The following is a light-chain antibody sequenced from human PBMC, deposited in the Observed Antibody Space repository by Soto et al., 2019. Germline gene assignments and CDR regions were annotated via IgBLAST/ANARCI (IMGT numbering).Light chain of an antibody. V-gene: IGKV1-9*01. CDR2: AAS. CDR1: QGISSY. J-gene: IGKJ4*01. Sequence: DIQLTQSPSFLSASVGDRVTITCRASQGISSYLAWYQQKPGKAPKLLIYAASTLQSGVPSRFSGSGSGTEFTLTICSVQQEDFASYYCQQLNSYPRPFGGGTKVDIK. CDR3: QQLNSYPRP.